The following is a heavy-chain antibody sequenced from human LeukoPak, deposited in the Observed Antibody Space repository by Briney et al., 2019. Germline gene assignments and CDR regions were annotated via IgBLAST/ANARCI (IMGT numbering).Heavy chain of an antibody. CDR3: ARDVAFWSGYPFDY. CDR2: ISWNSGSI. Sequence: PGGSLRLSCAASGFTFDDYAMHWVRQAPGKGLEWVSGISWNSGSIGYADSVKGRFTISRDNAKNSLYLQMNSLRAEDTAVYYCARDVAFWSGYPFDYWGQGTLVTVSS. J-gene: IGHJ4*02. D-gene: IGHD3-3*01. CDR1: GFTFDDYA. V-gene: IGHV3-9*01.